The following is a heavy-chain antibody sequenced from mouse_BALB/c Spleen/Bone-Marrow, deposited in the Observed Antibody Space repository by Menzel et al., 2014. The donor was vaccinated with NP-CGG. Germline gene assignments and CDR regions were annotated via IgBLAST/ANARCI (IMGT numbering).Heavy chain of an antibody. CDR1: GYTFTNYW. V-gene: IGHV1-63*02. Sequence: QVQLKDSGAELVRPGTSVKISCKASGYTFTNYWLGWVKQRPGHGLEWIGDIYPGGGYTNYNEKFKGKATLTADTSSSTAYMQLSSLTSEDSAVYFCATAPYYAMDYWGQGTSVTVSS. J-gene: IGHJ4*01. CDR3: ATAPYYAMDY. CDR2: IYPGGGYT.